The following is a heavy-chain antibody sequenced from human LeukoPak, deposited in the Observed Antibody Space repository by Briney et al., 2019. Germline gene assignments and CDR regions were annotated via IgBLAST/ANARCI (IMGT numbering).Heavy chain of an antibody. V-gene: IGHV4-34*01. D-gene: IGHD6-19*01. J-gene: IGHJ4*02. CDR1: GGSFSGHY. Sequence: PSETLSLTGAVYGGSFSGHYWTWIRQSPGEGLEWIGEVNDSGNTNYNPSLTSRVAILVDTSKNQFSLKLRSVTAADTSVYYCARGLRLTVTGMYYLDYWGPGTLVTVSS. CDR2: VNDSGNT. CDR3: ARGLRLTVTGMYYLDY.